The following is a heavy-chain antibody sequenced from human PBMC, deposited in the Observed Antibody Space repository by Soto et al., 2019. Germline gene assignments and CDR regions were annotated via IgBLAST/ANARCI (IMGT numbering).Heavy chain of an antibody. Sequence: VQLLESGGGLVQPGGSLRLSCAASGFTFSSHAMAWVRQAPGVGPEWVSAISGSDGRSFHADSVKGRFTISRDNTKNTLYLQMNSLRAEDTALYYCAKSVDDFWSGFWGAFDSWGQGTLVTVSS. D-gene: IGHD3-3*01. CDR2: ISGSDGRS. CDR1: GFTFSSHA. J-gene: IGHJ4*02. CDR3: AKSVDDFWSGFWGAFDS. V-gene: IGHV3-23*01.